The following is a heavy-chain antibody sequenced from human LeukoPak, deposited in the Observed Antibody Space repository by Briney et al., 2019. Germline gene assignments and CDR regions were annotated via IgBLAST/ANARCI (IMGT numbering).Heavy chain of an antibody. CDR1: GGTFSSYA. CDR2: IIPILGIA. V-gene: IGHV1-69*04. CDR3: ARGPAVTATLNLDY. D-gene: IGHD2-21*02. Sequence: SVTVSCKASGGTFSSYAISWVRQAPGQGLEWMGRIIPILGIANYAQKFQGRVTITADKSTSTAYMELSSLRSEDTAVYYCARGPAVTATLNLDYWGQGTLVTVSS. J-gene: IGHJ4*02.